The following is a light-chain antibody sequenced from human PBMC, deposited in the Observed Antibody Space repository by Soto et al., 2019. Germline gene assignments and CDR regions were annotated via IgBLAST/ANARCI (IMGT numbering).Light chain of an antibody. CDR3: QSYDSSLSVVV. Sequence: QSVLTQPPSVSGAPGQRVTISCTGSRSNIGAGYDVHWCQQLPGTAPKLLIYGSSNRPSGVPDRFSGSKSGTSASLAITGLQAEDEADYYCQSYDSSLSVVVFGGGTKLTVL. V-gene: IGLV1-40*01. CDR1: RSNIGAGYD. J-gene: IGLJ2*01. CDR2: GSS.